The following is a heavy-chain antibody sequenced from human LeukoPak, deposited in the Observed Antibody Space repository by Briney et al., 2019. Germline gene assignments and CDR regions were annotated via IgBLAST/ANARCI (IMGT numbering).Heavy chain of an antibody. D-gene: IGHD3-3*01. CDR1: GGSIGSSSYY. CDR2: INYSGNT. V-gene: IGHV4-39*01. Sequence: SETLSLTCTVSGGSIGSSSYYWGWIRQPPGKGLEWIGSINYSGNTYYTPSLKSRVTISVDTSRNQFSLKVNSVTAADTAVFYCARQMPFYDYWSGHPRAYYYMDVWGKGTTVTVSS. J-gene: IGHJ6*03. CDR3: ARQMPFYDYWSGHPRAYYYMDV.